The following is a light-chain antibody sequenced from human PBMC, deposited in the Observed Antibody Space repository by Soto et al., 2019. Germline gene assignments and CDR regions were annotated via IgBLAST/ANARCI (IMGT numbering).Light chain of an antibody. CDR1: QSVSSY. CDR3: QQRQYWPPIT. J-gene: IGKJ5*01. Sequence: LTQSPTTPSLSPGERATLPCRARQSVSSYLAWYQQKPGQAPRLLIYDTSNRATGVPARFSGSGSGTDFTLTISSLEPEDCAIYYCQQRQYWPPITFGQGTRLEIK. CDR2: DTS. V-gene: IGKV3-11*01.